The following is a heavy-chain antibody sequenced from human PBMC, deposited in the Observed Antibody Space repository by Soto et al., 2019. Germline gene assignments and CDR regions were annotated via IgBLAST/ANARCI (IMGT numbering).Heavy chain of an antibody. CDR3: VRIVADSGYVDY. J-gene: IGHJ4*02. Sequence: SETLSLTCTVSGGSISSGGYYWSWIRQHPGKGLEWIGYIYYSGSTYYNPSLKSRVTISVDTSKNQFSLKLSSVTAADTAVYYCVRIVADSGYVDYWGQGTLVTVSS. V-gene: IGHV4-31*03. CDR1: GGSISSGGYY. CDR2: IYYSGST. D-gene: IGHD5-12*01.